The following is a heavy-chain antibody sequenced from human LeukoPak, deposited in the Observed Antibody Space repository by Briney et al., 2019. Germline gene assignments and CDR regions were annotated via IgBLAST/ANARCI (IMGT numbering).Heavy chain of an antibody. CDR3: TTELYCSSTTCPLTFDT. CDR2: VKSENEGGTT. J-gene: IGHJ4*02. V-gene: IGHV3-15*01. CDR1: SFTFSKTW. D-gene: IGHD2-2*01. Sequence: GGSLRLSCASSSFTFSKTWMSWVRQAPGKGLEWAGRVKSENEGGTTEYAAPVKGRFTISRDDPKKTVSLQMNSLETEDTAMYFCTTELYCSSTTCPLTFDTWGQGTLVTVSS.